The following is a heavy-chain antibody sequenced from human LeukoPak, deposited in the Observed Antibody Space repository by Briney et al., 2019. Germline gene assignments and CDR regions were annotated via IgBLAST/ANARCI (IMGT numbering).Heavy chain of an antibody. D-gene: IGHD3-10*01. CDR3: ARARHYYGSGSYIYYYGMDV. CDR2: INHSGST. CDR1: GGSFSGYY. J-gene: IGHJ6*02. Sequence: SETLSLTCAVYGGSFSGYYWSWIRQPPGKGLEWIGEINHSGSTNYNPSLKSRVTISVDTSKNQFSLKLSSVTAADTAVYYCARARHYYGSGSYIYYYGMDVWGQGTTVTVSS. V-gene: IGHV4-34*01.